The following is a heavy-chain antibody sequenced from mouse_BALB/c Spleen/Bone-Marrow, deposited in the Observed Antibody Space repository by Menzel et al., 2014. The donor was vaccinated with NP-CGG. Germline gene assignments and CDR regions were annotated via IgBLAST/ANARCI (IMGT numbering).Heavy chain of an antibody. J-gene: IGHJ4*01. CDR1: GYPFTSTW. CDR2: IHPNSGNT. Sequence: QVHVKQSGSVLVRPGDSVKLSCKASGYPFTSTWIHWAKQRPGQGLEWIGEIHPNSGNTKYNEKLKGKATLTADTSSSTAYVDLSSLTSEDSAVYYCTRDGVGGAMDYWGQGTSVTVSS. CDR3: TRDGVGGAMDY. V-gene: IGHV1S130*01. D-gene: IGHD2-3*01.